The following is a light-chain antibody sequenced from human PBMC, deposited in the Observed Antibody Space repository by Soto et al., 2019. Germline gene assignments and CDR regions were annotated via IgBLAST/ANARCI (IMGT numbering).Light chain of an antibody. CDR1: QTGSNY. CDR2: DTS. CDR3: QQRSSWPL. V-gene: IGKV3-11*01. J-gene: IGKJ4*01. Sequence: EIVLTQSPAILALGSGHTDTLSGRSRQTGSNYLTCYQQKPGQAPRIIIYDTSKRAAGIPARFSGSGSGTDFPPTISSLAPEDFAVYYCQQRSSWPLFGGGTKVDIK.